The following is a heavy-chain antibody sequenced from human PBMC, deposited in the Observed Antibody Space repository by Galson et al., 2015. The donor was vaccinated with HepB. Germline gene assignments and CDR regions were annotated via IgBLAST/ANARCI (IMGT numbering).Heavy chain of an antibody. Sequence: SVKVSCKASGYTFTKFGIGWVRQAPGQGLEWMAWISGYSGHTNYPQKFQGRVTVTADTSTTTVYMVLRSLRSDDTAVYYCARGRSSGWSFDYWGQGTLVTVSS. V-gene: IGHV1-18*01. CDR1: GYTFTKFG. CDR3: ARGRSSGWSFDY. J-gene: IGHJ4*02. D-gene: IGHD6-19*01. CDR2: ISGYSGHT.